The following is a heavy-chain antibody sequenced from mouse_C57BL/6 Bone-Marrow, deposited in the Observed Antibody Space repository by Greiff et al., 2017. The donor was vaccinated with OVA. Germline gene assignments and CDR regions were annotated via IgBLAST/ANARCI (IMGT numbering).Heavy chain of an antibody. Sequence: EVQVVESGPGLVKPSQSLSLTCSVTGYSITSGYYWNWIRQFPGNKLEWMGYISYDGSNNYNPSLKNRISITRDTSKNQFFLKLNSVTTEDTATYYCARSPSYYGSSPYWYFDVWGTGTTVTVSS. CDR3: ARSPSYYGSSPYWYFDV. V-gene: IGHV3-6*01. CDR2: ISYDGSN. J-gene: IGHJ1*03. D-gene: IGHD1-1*01. CDR1: GYSITSGYY.